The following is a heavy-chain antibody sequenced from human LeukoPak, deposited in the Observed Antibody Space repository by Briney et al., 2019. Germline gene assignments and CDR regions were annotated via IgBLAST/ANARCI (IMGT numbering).Heavy chain of an antibody. Sequence: PGGSLRRSCAASGLTFTSYAMSWVRQAPGKGLEWVSSISDSSGHTYYADSVRGRFTISRDNSKNTVFLQMNSLRAEDTAIYYCAKDGVWQSYYFDYWGQGTLVTVSS. CDR3: AKDGVWQSYYFDY. V-gene: IGHV3-23*01. J-gene: IGHJ4*02. CDR2: ISDSSGHT. D-gene: IGHD6-19*01. CDR1: GLTFTSYA.